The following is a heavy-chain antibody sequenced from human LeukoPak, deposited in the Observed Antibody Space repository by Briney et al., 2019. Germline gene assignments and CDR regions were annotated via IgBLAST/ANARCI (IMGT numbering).Heavy chain of an antibody. CDR1: GFTFSSYS. J-gene: IGHJ4*02. D-gene: IGHD3-3*01. Sequence: GGSLRLSCAASGFTFSSYSMNWVRQAPGKGPEWVSSISSSSSYIYYADSVKGRFTISRDNAKNSLYLQMNSLRAEDTAVYYCAREMVAYYDFWSGPEGFDYWGQGTLVTVSS. V-gene: IGHV3-21*01. CDR3: AREMVAYYDFWSGPEGFDY. CDR2: ISSSSSYI.